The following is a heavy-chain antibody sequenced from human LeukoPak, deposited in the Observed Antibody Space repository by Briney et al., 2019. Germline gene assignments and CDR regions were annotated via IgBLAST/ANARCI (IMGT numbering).Heavy chain of an antibody. J-gene: IGHJ4*02. D-gene: IGHD6-19*01. CDR2: ISYSGGDT. CDR3: ARDGGQWSQAVFDY. Sequence: GGSLRVSCAASGFTFSDYAMTWVRQAPGKGLEWVSTISYSGGDTYYADSVKGRFTISRDNSKNTLYLQMNSLRAEDTAVYYCARDGGQWSQAVFDYWGQGTLVTVSS. V-gene: IGHV3-23*01. CDR1: GFTFSDYA.